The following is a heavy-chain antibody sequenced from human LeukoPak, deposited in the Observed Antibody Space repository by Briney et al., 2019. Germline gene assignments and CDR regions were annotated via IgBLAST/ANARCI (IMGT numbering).Heavy chain of an antibody. CDR2: IYYSGST. Sequence: SETLSLTCTVSGGSISSSNYYWGWIRQPPGKGLEWIGSIYYSGSTYYNPSLKSRVTISADTCKNQFSLKLSSVTAADTAVYYCARPDQRGYTYGYSAFDIWGQGTMVTVSS. CDR3: ARPDQRGYTYGYSAFDI. V-gene: IGHV4-39*01. D-gene: IGHD5-18*01. CDR1: GGSISSSNYY. J-gene: IGHJ3*02.